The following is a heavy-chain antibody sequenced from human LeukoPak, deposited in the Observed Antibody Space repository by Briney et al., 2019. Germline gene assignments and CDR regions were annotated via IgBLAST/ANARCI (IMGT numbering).Heavy chain of an antibody. Sequence: GGSXRXSXAXSGFTFSSYAMSWVRQAPGKGLEWVSAISGSGGSTYYADSVKGRYTISRDNSKNTLYLQMNSLRAEDTAVYYCAKISLAAAPVDYWGQGTLVTVSS. CDR1: GFTFSSYA. CDR3: AKISLAAAPVDY. V-gene: IGHV3-23*01. CDR2: ISGSGGST. J-gene: IGHJ4*02. D-gene: IGHD6-13*01.